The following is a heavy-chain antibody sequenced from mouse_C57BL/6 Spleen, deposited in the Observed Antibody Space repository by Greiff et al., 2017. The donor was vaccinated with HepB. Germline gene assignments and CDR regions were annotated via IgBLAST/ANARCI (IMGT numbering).Heavy chain of an antibody. CDR2: IYPGSGNT. J-gene: IGHJ3*01. CDR3: AREEEVYGNPWFAY. D-gene: IGHD2-1*01. CDR1: GYSFTSYY. Sequence: QVQLQQSGPELVKPGASVKISCKASGYSFTSYYIHWVKQRPGQGLEWIGWIYPGSGNTKYNEKFKGKATLTADTSSSTAYMQLSSLTSEDSAVYYCAREEEVYGNPWFAYWGQGTLVTVSA. V-gene: IGHV1-66*01.